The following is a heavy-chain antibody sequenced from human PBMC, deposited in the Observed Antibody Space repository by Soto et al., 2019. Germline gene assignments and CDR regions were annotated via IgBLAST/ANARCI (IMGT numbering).Heavy chain of an antibody. J-gene: IGHJ6*02. CDR1: GFSFSSYA. V-gene: IGHV3-23*01. CDR2: ISGSGSPT. Sequence: EVQLLESGGGLGQPGGSLRLSCAASGFSFSSYAMTWVRQAPGRGLEWVSAISGSGSPTYYADSVKGRFTISRDNSKNTLYRQLTSMKAADTAVYYCARDVSGGTCNYCYGLAVWGQGATVTVSS. D-gene: IGHD1-26*01. CDR3: ARDVSGGTCNYCYGLAV.